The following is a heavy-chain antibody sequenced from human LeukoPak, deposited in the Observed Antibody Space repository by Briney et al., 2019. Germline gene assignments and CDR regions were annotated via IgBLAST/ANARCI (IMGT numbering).Heavy chain of an antibody. CDR1: GGSISSYH. CDR3: AREAGDPSGYYYDKGAFDF. D-gene: IGHD3-22*01. CDR2: VYTSGST. J-gene: IGHJ3*01. V-gene: IGHV4-4*07. Sequence: SETLSLTCTVSGGSISSYHWSWIRQPAGNGLDWIGRVYTSGSTNYNPSLKSRVTMSRDTSKNQFSLKLTSVTAADTAMYYCAREAGDPSGYYYDKGAFDFWGQGTVVTVSS.